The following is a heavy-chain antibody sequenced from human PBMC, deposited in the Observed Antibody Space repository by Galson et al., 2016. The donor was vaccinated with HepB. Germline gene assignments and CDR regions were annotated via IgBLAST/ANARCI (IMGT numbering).Heavy chain of an antibody. CDR2: IYKTGNT. CDR1: GGSISSFF. D-gene: IGHD2-21*02. V-gene: IGHV4-59*01. CDR3: ARGVTGTPYFDF. J-gene: IGHJ4*02. Sequence: TCNVSGGSISSFFWSWVRQPPGKGLEWIGYIYKTGNTNYSPSLKSRVTVSVDTSKNQFSLELRSMTAADTAIYYCARGVTGTPYFDFWGQGALVTVSS.